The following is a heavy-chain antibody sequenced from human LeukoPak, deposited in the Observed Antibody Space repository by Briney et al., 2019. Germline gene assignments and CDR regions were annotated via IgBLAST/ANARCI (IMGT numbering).Heavy chain of an antibody. Sequence: PAGGSLRLSCAASGFTFDDYGMSWVRQAPGKGLEWVSGINWSGGSTGYADSVKGRFTISRDNAKNSLYLQMNSLRAEDTALYYCARDRGELGERYFDYWGQGTLVTVSS. J-gene: IGHJ4*02. CDR3: ARDRGELGERYFDY. D-gene: IGHD7-27*01. CDR2: INWSGGST. CDR1: GFTFDDYG. V-gene: IGHV3-20*04.